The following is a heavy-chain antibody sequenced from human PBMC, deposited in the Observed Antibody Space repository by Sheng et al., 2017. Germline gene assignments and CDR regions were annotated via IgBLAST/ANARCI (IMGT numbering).Heavy chain of an antibody. CDR3: ARSSSSGWPYYFDY. CDR1: GFTVTNY. D-gene: IGHD6-19*01. V-gene: IGHV3-66*02. CDR2: IYSGGGT. Sequence: EVQLVESGGGLVQPGGSLRLSCAASGFTVTNYMSWVRQAPGKGLEWVSVIYSGGGTYYADSVKGRFTISRDNSKNTLYLQMNSLRAEDTAVYYCARSSSSGWPYYFDYWGQGTLVTVSS. J-gene: IGHJ4*02.